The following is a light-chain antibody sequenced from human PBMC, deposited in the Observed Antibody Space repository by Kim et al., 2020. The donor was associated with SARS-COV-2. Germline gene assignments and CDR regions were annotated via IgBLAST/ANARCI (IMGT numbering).Light chain of an antibody. J-gene: IGLJ3*02. CDR1: KLGDEY. V-gene: IGLV3-1*01. CDR3: QAWDSSTVWV. Sequence: SYELTQPPSVSVSPGQTASITCSGDKLGDEYACWYQQKPGQSPVVVIYQDSKRPSGIPELFSGSNSGNTATLTISGTQAMDEADYYCQAWDSSTVWVFGGGTQLTVL. CDR2: QDS.